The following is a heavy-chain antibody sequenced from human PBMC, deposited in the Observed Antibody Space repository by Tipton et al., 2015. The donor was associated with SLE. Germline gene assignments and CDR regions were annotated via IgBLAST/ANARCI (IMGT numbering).Heavy chain of an antibody. V-gene: IGHV3-21*01. Sequence: SLRLSCAASGFTFSSYAMSWVRQAPGKGLEWVSSISSSSSYIYYADSVKGRFTIPRDNAKNSLYLQMNSLRAEDTAVYYCAREYKDFSIGITIFGVVTAGAFDIWGQGTMVTVSS. CDR3: AREYKDFSIGITIFGVVTAGAFDI. D-gene: IGHD3-3*01. CDR1: GFTFSSYA. J-gene: IGHJ3*02. CDR2: ISSSSSYI.